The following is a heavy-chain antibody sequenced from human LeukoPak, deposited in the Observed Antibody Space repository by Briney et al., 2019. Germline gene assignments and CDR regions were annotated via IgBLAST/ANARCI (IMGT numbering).Heavy chain of an antibody. Sequence: SETVSLTCTVSGGSISTYYWSWIRQPPGKGLEWIGYIHYSGTTNYNPSLKNRVTISLDTSKNQFSLNLSSVTAADTAVYYCARMGGYSGYATHWGQGTLVTVSS. V-gene: IGHV4-59*08. CDR3: ARMGGYSGYATH. D-gene: IGHD5-12*01. CDR1: GGSISTYY. J-gene: IGHJ4*02. CDR2: IHYSGTT.